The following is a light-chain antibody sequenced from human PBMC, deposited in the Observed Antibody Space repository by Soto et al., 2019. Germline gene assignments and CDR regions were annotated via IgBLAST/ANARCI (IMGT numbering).Light chain of an antibody. CDR2: EVS. J-gene: IGLJ1*01. CDR3: SSYTSSSTPYV. CDR1: SSDVGGYNY. V-gene: IGLV2-14*01. Sequence: SALTQPASVSGSPGQSITISCTGTSSDVGGYNYVSWYQQHPGKAPKLMIYEVSNRPSGVSNRFSGSKSGNTASLTISGLQAEDEADYYCSSYTSSSTPYVVGTGTKVTVL.